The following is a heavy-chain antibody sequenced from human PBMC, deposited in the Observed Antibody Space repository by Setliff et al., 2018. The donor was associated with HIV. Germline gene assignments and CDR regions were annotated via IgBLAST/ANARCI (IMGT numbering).Heavy chain of an antibody. CDR2: IYYDRSA. J-gene: IGHJ6*02. V-gene: IGHV4-59*01. D-gene: IGHD3-22*01. Sequence: SETLSLTCTVSGGSISSYSWSWIRQVPGKGLEWIGNIYYDRSANYKPSLKSRVAISTDWHRNQLSLELRSVTGADTAVYYCARDFTYDNSDSLTGFGMDVWGQGTKVTVSS. CDR3: ARDFTYDNSDSLTGFGMDV. CDR1: GGSISSYS.